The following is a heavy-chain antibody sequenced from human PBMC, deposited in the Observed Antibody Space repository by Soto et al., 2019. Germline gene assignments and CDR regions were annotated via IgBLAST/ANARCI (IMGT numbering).Heavy chain of an antibody. Sequence: QVQLVQSGAEVKKPGASEKVSCKASGYTFASYGINWVRQAPGQGLEWLGWISPYDGYTHYAQILQGRVSMTTDTSTKTAYMELRSLRSDDTAMYYCARGGYYDSSGARNYYFYGMNVWGQGTTVTVSS. CDR1: GYTFASYG. CDR2: ISPYDGYT. CDR3: ARGGYYDSSGARNYYFYGMNV. D-gene: IGHD3-22*01. V-gene: IGHV1-18*01. J-gene: IGHJ6*02.